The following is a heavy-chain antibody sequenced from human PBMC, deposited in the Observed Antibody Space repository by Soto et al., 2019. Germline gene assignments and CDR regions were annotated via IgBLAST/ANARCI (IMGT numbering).Heavy chain of an antibody. CDR2: INSDGSST. V-gene: IGHV3-74*01. Sequence: GGSLRLSCAAPGFTFSSYWMHWVRQAPGKGLVWVSRINSDGSSTSYADSVKGRFTISRDNAKNTLYLQMNSLRAEDTAVYYCARGLPAAGYNWFDPWGQGTLVTVSS. CDR1: GFTFSSYW. CDR3: ARGLPAAGYNWFDP. D-gene: IGHD6-13*01. J-gene: IGHJ5*02.